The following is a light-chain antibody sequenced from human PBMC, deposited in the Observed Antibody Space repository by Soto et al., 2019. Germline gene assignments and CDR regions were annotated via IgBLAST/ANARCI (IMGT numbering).Light chain of an antibody. CDR3: QQYGGWT. Sequence: EIVLTQSPGTLSVSPGERATLSCRASQSISSNYLAWYQQKPGQAPSLLIYGASSRAAGIPDRFSGSGFGTDFTLTISSLEPEDSAIYYCQQYGGWTFGQGTKVEIK. V-gene: IGKV3-20*01. J-gene: IGKJ1*01. CDR1: QSISSNY. CDR2: GAS.